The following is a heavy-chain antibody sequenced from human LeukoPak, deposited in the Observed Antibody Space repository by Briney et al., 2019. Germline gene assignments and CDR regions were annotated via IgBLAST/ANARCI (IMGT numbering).Heavy chain of an antibody. J-gene: IGHJ3*01. D-gene: IGHD5-18*01. CDR3: AKKMTEYSYGFVVLKM. V-gene: IGHV3-43*01. CDR2: ISWLGGNT. CDR1: GFTFDDHT. Sequence: GGSLRLSCAASGFTFDDHTMHWVRQAPGKGLEWVSLISWLGGNTYYADSVKGRFTISRDNRKNYLYLQMNSLRTEDTALYYWAKKMTEYSYGFVVLKMGGKGPMVTFSS.